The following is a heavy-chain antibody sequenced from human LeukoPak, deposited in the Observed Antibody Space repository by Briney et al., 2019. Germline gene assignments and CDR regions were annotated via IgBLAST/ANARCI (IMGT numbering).Heavy chain of an antibody. V-gene: IGHV3-30-3*01. CDR1: GFTFSSYA. J-gene: IGHJ4*02. Sequence: GGSLRLSCAASGFTFSSYAMHWVRQAPGKGLEWVAVISYDGSNKCYADSVKGRFTISRDNSKNTLYLQMNSLRAEDTAVYYCARDPQDSSGYYYGNFDYWGQGTLVTVSS. CDR2: ISYDGSNK. D-gene: IGHD3-22*01. CDR3: ARDPQDSSGYYYGNFDY.